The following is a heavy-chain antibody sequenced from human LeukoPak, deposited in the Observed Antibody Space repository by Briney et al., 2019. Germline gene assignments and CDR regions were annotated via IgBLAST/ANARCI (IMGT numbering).Heavy chain of an antibody. CDR2: ISTYNGNT. Sequence: ASVKVSCKASGGTFSSYGIIWVRQAPGQGLEWMGWISTYNGNTKYAQKIQGRVTMTTDTSTSAAYMELRSLRSDDTAVYYCARDLPYSSTWESIDYWGQGTLVTVSS. J-gene: IGHJ4*02. CDR1: GGTFSSYG. D-gene: IGHD6-13*01. V-gene: IGHV1-18*01. CDR3: ARDLPYSSTWESIDY.